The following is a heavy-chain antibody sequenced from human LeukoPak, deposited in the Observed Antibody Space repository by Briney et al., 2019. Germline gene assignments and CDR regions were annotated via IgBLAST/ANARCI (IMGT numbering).Heavy chain of an antibody. CDR1: GYTFTIYG. CDR2: ISAYNGNT. V-gene: IGHV1-18*01. J-gene: IGHJ6*02. CDR3: ARDPLVVVAATYYYYYGMDV. Sequence: ASVKVSCKASGYTFTIYGISWVRQAPGQGLEWMGWISAYNGNTNYAQKLQGRVTMTTDTSTSTAYMELRSLRSDDTAVYYCARDPLVVVAATYYYYYGMDVWGQGTTVTVSS. D-gene: IGHD2-15*01.